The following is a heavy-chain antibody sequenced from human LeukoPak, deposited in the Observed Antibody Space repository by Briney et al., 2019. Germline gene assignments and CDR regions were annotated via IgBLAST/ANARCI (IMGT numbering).Heavy chain of an antibody. CDR3: ARLYDSSGY. V-gene: IGHV4-59*08. D-gene: IGHD3-22*01. CDR1: GGSISSYY. J-gene: IGHJ4*02. CDR2: IYYSGST. Sequence: PSETLSLTCAVSGGSISSYYWSWIRQPPGKGLEWIGYIYYSGSTNYNPSLKSRVTISVDTSKNQFSLKLSSVTAADTAVYYCARLYDSSGYWGQGTLVTVSS.